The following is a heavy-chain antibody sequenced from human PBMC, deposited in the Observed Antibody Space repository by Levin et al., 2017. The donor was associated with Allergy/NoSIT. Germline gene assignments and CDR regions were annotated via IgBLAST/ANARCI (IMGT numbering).Heavy chain of an antibody. CDR3: ARDWWDLPKSHFDL. D-gene: IGHD1-26*01. J-gene: IGHJ4*02. V-gene: IGHV3-30-3*01. CDR1: GFTFSSYV. Sequence: PGESLKISCDASGFTFSSYVFHWVRQAPGKGLGWVAAISYDGSNKYYADSVKGRFTISRDNSKNTVYLQMDSLTAEDTALYYCARDWWDLPKSHFDLWGQGALVSVSS. CDR2: ISYDGSNK.